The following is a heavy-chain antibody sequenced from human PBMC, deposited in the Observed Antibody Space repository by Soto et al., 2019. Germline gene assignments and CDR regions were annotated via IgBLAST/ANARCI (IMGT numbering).Heavy chain of an antibody. V-gene: IGHV3-30-3*01. CDR1: GFTFSSYA. CDR3: VRGAHTGDDDY. Sequence: QVQLVESGGGVVQPGRSLRLSCAASGFTFSSYAMHWVRQAPGKGLEWVAVISYDGSNKYYADSVKGRFTISRDNSKNTLYLQMNSLRAEDTAVYYCVRGAHTGDDDYWGQGTLVTVSS. CDR2: ISYDGSNK. D-gene: IGHD3-16*01. J-gene: IGHJ4*02.